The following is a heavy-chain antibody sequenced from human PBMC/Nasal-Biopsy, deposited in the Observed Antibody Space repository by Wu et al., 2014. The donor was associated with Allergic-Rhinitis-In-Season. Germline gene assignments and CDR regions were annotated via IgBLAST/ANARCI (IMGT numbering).Heavy chain of an antibody. Sequence: TLSLTCTVSGGSISTNGHYWGWIRQLPGKGLEWIASIHYTQNSYYNPSFKTRLTMSVDTSTNQFSLQLRSVTAADTAVYYCVRTFYCGGDCYPGPLYTWFDPWEQGTLVTVSS. CDR1: GGSISTNGHY. CDR2: IHYTQNS. V-gene: IGHV4-39*01. CDR3: VRTFYCGGDCYPGPLYTWFDP. D-gene: IGHD2-21*02. J-gene: IGHJ5*01.